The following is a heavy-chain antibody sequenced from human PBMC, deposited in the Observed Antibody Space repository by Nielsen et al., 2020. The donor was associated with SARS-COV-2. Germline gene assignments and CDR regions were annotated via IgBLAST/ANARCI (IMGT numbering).Heavy chain of an antibody. Sequence: SETLSLTCTVSGYSISSGYYWGWIRQPPGKGLEWIGSIYHSGSTYYNPSLKSRVTISVDTSKNQFSLKLSSVTAADTAVYYCVTYYDIFGYMDVWGKGTTVTVSS. V-gene: IGHV4-38-2*02. CDR1: GYSISSGYY. D-gene: IGHD3-9*01. J-gene: IGHJ6*03. CDR3: VTYYDIFGYMDV. CDR2: IYHSGST.